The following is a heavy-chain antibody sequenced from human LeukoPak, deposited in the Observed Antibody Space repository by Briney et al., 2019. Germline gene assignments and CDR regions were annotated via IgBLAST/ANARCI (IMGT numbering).Heavy chain of an antibody. CDR1: GGSFSGYY. Sequence: PSETLSLTCAVYGGSFSGYYWSWIRQPPGKGLEWIGEINHSESTNYNPSLKSRVTISVDTSKNQFSLKLSSVTAADTAVYYCARESRYCSSTSCSYYFDYWGQGTLVTVSS. CDR2: INHSEST. CDR3: ARESRYCSSTSCSYYFDY. V-gene: IGHV4-34*01. D-gene: IGHD2-2*01. J-gene: IGHJ4*02.